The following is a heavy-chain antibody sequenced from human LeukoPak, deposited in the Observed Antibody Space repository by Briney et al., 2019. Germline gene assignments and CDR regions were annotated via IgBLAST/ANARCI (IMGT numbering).Heavy chain of an antibody. CDR2: IYPGDSDT. V-gene: IGHV5-51*01. J-gene: IGHJ3*02. CDR1: GYSFTSYW. CDR3: ATYDSSGYYSNDAFDI. Sequence: GESLKISCKGSGYSFTSYWIGWVRQMPGKGLEWMGIIYPGDSDTRYSPSFQGQVTISADESISTAYLQWSSLKASDTAMYYCATYDSSGYYSNDAFDIWGQGTMVTVSS. D-gene: IGHD3-22*01.